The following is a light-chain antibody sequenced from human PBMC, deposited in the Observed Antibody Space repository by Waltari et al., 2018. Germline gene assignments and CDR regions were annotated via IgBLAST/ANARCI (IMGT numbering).Light chain of an antibody. V-gene: IGLV3-21*02. Sequence: SYELTQPPSVSVAPGQTARITCDGDKIGSKNVHWYQHKPGQAPVLVVYDDGDRPPGLPERFCGSNSGNTAALTISRVDAGDEAEYYCQVWDSGSNHYVFGTVTKVTVL. CDR1: KIGSKN. CDR3: QVWDSGSNHYV. J-gene: IGLJ1*01. CDR2: DDG.